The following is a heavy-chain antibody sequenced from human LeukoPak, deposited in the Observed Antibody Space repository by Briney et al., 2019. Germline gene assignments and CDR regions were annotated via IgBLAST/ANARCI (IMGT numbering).Heavy chain of an antibody. Sequence: SETLSLTCAVYGGSFSGYYWSWIRQPPGKGLEWIGEINHSGSTNFNPSLKSRVTMSVDTSKNQFSLKLSSVTAADTAVYYCARANPPGAFDYWGQGTLVTVSS. V-gene: IGHV4-34*01. CDR2: INHSGST. CDR3: ARANPPGAFDY. CDR1: GGSFSGYY. J-gene: IGHJ4*02.